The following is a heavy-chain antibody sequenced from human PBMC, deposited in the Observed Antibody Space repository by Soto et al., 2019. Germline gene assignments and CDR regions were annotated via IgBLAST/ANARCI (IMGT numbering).Heavy chain of an antibody. J-gene: IGHJ4*02. CDR1: GYTFTSYG. D-gene: IGHD1-7*01. V-gene: IGHV1-18*01. Sequence: ASVKVSCKASGYTFTSYGISWVRQAPGQGLEWMGWISAYNGNTNYAQKLQGRVTMTTDTSTSTAYMELRSLRSDDTAVYYCARDNWNYDGPRGFSYWGQGTLVTVSS. CDR2: ISAYNGNT. CDR3: ARDNWNYDGPRGFSY.